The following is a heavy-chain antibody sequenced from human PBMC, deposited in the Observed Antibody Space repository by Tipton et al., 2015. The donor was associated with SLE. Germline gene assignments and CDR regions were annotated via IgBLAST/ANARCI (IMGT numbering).Heavy chain of an antibody. D-gene: IGHD1-1*01. Sequence: SLRLSCAASGFTFSSYTMNWVRQAPGKGLEWVSSISGDSSYIVYADSLKGRFTISRDNAKISLYLQMNSLRAEDTAVYYCARVAPTEVFDYWGQGTPVTVSS. V-gene: IGHV3-21*01. CDR1: GFTFSSYT. CDR2: ISGDSSYI. J-gene: IGHJ4*02. CDR3: ARVAPTEVFDY.